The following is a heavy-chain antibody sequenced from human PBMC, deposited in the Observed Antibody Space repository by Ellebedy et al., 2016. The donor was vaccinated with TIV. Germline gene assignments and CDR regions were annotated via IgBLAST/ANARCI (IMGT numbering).Heavy chain of an antibody. D-gene: IGHD1-7*01. CDR2: IGSKGYGGTT. J-gene: IGHJ6*02. Sequence: GGSLRLXXTASGFTFGDFAISWVRQAPGEGLEWVGFIGSKGYGGTTQYAASVKGRFTISRDDSKSIAYLQMNSLKTEDTALYYCTREAANWNYPYYYYNGMDVWGQGTTVTVSS. CDR3: TREAANWNYPYYYYNGMDV. CDR1: GFTFGDFA. V-gene: IGHV3-49*04.